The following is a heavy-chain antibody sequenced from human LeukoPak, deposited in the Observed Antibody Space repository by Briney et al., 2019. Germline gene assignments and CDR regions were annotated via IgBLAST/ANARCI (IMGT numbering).Heavy chain of an antibody. J-gene: IGHJ4*02. V-gene: IGHV3-23*01. CDR3: AKDRRATYYYDSSGYYFDY. D-gene: IGHD3-22*01. CDR1: GFTFSSYA. CDR2: ISGSGGST. Sequence: GGSLRLSCAASGFTFSSYAISWVRQAPGKGQEWVSAISGSGGSTYYADSVKGRFTISRDNSKNTLYLQMNSLRAEDTAVYYCAKDRRATYYYDSSGYYFDYWGQGTLVTVSS.